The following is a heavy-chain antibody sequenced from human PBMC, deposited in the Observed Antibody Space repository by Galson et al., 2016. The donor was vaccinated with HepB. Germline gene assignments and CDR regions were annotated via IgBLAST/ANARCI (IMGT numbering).Heavy chain of an antibody. CDR2: IIPIFGAA. CDR1: GDTFSSYG. Sequence: SVKVSCKASGDTFSSYGISWVRQAPGQGLEWMGVIIPIFGAANYAQKFQGRVTITADESTSTVYMELSSLTSEDTAVYYCARGVYCGSDCYKDYWGQGTLVTVSS. J-gene: IGHJ4*02. D-gene: IGHD2-21*02. CDR3: ARGVYCGSDCYKDY. V-gene: IGHV1-69*13.